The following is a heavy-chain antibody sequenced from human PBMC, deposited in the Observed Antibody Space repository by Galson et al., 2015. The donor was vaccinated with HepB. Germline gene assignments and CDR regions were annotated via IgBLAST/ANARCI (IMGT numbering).Heavy chain of an antibody. CDR2: INTNTGNP. CDR1: GYTFTSSA. CDR3: ARRGYCSGGSCYSVAVSYYYGMDV. Sequence: SVKVSCKASGYTFTSSAMNWVRQAPGQGLEWMGWINTNTGNPTYAQGFTGRFVFSLDTSVSTAYLQISSLKAEDTAVYYCARRGYCSGGSCYSVAVSYYYGMDVWGQGTTVTVSS. J-gene: IGHJ6*02. V-gene: IGHV7-4-1*02. D-gene: IGHD2-15*01.